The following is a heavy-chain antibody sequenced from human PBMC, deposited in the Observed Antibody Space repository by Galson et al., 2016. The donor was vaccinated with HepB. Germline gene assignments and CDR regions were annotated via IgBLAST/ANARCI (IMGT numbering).Heavy chain of an antibody. J-gene: IGHJ4*02. Sequence: SETLSLTCAVYGGSFNGYYWSWIRQPPGKGLEWIGEITHSGSTNYNPSLKSRVTISVDKSKKQFSLKLSSVTAAHTAVYYCARHEPSFCSSAICYPYYFDYWGQGTLVTVSS. D-gene: IGHD2-2*01. CDR2: ITHSGST. V-gene: IGHV4-34*01. CDR1: GGSFNGYY. CDR3: ARHEPSFCSSAICYPYYFDY.